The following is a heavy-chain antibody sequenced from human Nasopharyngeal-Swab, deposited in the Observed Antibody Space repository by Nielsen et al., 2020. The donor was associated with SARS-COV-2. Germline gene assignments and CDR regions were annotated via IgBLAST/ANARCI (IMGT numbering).Heavy chain of an antibody. CDR1: GFTFSSYA. D-gene: IGHD6-19*01. J-gene: IGHJ4*02. V-gene: IGHV3-30-3*01. Sequence: GESLKISRAASGFTFSSYAMHWVRQAPGKGLEWVAVISYDGSNKYYADSVKGRFTISRDNSKNTLYLQMNSLRAEDTAVYYCARGLPAVAEYFDYWGQGTLVTVSS. CDR3: ARGLPAVAEYFDY. CDR2: ISYDGSNK.